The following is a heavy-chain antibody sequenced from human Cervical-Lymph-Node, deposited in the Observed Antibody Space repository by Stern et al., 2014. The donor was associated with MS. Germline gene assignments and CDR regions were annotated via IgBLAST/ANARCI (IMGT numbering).Heavy chain of an antibody. D-gene: IGHD1-1*01. Sequence: QVQLVQSEAEIRKPGASVKISCEASGDTFTTYYMHWVRQAPGQGLEWVALFNPSGGKTTYAQRFQGRVTVTGDTSTSTVYMELTGLRSEDTAVYYCARVLSLATSDSWGQGTLVIVSS. CDR1: GDTFTTYY. CDR2: FNPSGGKT. J-gene: IGHJ4*02. CDR3: ARVLSLATSDS. V-gene: IGHV1-46*01.